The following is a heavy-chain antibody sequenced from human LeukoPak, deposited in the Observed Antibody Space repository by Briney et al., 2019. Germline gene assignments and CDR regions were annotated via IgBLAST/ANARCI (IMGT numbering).Heavy chain of an antibody. J-gene: IGHJ4*02. CDR3: ARGRGYSSSWYYFDY. CDR2: IYHSGST. V-gene: IGHV4-30-2*02. D-gene: IGHD6-13*01. Sequence: SETLSLTCAVSGGSISSGGYSWSWIRQPPGKGLEWIGYIYHSGSTYYNPSLKSRVTISVDTSKNQFSLKLSSVTAADTAVYYCARGRGYSSSWYYFDYWGQGTLVTVSS. CDR1: GGSISSGGYS.